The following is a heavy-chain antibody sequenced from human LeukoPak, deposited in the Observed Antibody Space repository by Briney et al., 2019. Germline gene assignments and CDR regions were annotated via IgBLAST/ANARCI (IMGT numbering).Heavy chain of an antibody. V-gene: IGHV4-34*01. Sequence: PSETLSLTCAVYGGSFSGYYWSWIRQPPGKGLEWFGEINHSGSTNYNPSLKSRVTISVDTSKNQFSLKLSSVTAADTAVYYCARKNGGSRYYYYYGMDVWGQGTTVTVSS. D-gene: IGHD2-8*01. CDR3: ARKNGGSRYYYYYGMDV. CDR2: INHSGST. CDR1: GGSFSGYY. J-gene: IGHJ6*02.